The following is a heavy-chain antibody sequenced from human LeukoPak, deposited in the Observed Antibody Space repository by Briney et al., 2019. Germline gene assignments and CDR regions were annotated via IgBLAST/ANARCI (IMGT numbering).Heavy chain of an antibody. CDR1: GFTFSSYG. J-gene: IGHJ4*02. D-gene: IGHD2-2*01. Sequence: GGSLRLSCAASGFTFSSYGMHWVRQAPGKGLEWVAFIRYDGRNKYYADSVKGRFTISRDNSKNTLYLQMNSLRAEDTAVYYCAKDSIVVGPAAIVGPPKKVNYFDYWGQGTLVTVSS. V-gene: IGHV3-30*02. CDR2: IRYDGRNK. CDR3: AKDSIVVGPAAIVGPPKKVNYFDY.